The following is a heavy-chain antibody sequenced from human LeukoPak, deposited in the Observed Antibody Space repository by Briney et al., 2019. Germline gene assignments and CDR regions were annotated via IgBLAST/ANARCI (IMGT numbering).Heavy chain of an antibody. CDR3: VRITVAPSYYYYYGMDV. Sequence: KPSETLSLTCTVSGGSISSYYWSWIRQPPGKGLEWIGYIYYSGSTNYNPSLKSRVTISVDTSKNQFSLELSSVTAADTAVYYCVRITVAPSYYYYYGMDVWGQGTTVTVSS. CDR2: IYYSGST. CDR1: GGSISSYY. V-gene: IGHV4-59*01. D-gene: IGHD1-14*01. J-gene: IGHJ6*02.